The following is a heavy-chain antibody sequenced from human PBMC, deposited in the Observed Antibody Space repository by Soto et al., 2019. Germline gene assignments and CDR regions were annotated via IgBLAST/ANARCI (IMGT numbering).Heavy chain of an antibody. CDR3: ARDKITGLFDY. V-gene: IGHV4-30-4*01. D-gene: IGHD2-8*02. CDR2: IYYSGST. J-gene: IGHJ4*02. Sequence: SETLSLTCTFSGDSIRSGDYYLSWIRHPPGKGLEWIGCIYYSGSTNYNPSLKSRVTISVDTSKNQFSLKLTSVTAADTAVYYCARDKITGLFDYWGQGTLVTVSS. CDR1: GDSIRSGDYY.